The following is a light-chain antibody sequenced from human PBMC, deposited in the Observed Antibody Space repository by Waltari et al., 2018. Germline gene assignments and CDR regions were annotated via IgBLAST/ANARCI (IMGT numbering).Light chain of an antibody. J-gene: IGKJ5*01. CDR3: QQRTNWPIT. CDR2: HTS. Sequence: EIVLTQSPATLSLSPGERATLSCGASQSVSSYLAWNQQKPGQAPRLLIYHTSNRATGIPARFSGSGSGTDFTLTISSLEPEDFAVYYCQQRTNWPITFGQGTRLEIK. CDR1: QSVSSY. V-gene: IGKV3-11*01.